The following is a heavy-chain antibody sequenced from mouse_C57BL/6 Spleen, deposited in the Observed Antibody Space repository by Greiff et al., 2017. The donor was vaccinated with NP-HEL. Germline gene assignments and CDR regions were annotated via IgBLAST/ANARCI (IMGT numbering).Heavy chain of an antibody. CDR3: AREGANYSNSFAY. V-gene: IGHV1-64*01. CDR2: IHPNSGST. Sequence: VQLQQPGAELVKPGASVKLSCKASGYTFTSYWMHWVKQRPGQGLEWIGMIHPNSGSTNYNEKFKSKATLTVDKSSSTAYMQLSSLTSEDSAVYYCAREGANYSNSFAYWGQGTLVTVSA. CDR1: GYTFTSYW. J-gene: IGHJ3*01. D-gene: IGHD2-5*01.